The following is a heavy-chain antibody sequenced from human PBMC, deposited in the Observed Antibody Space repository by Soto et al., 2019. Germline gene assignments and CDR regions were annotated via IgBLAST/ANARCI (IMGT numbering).Heavy chain of an antibody. CDR1: GFTFSSYG. D-gene: IGHD4-17*01. CDR2: IWYDGSNK. CDR3: AKDYSTVTTDPLSVVLFDY. J-gene: IGHJ4*01. V-gene: IGHV3-33*06. Sequence: GGSLRLSCAASGFTFSSYGMHWVRQAPGKGLEWVAVIWYDGSNKYYADSVKGRFAISRDNSKNTLYLQMNSLRAEDTAVYYCAKDYSTVTTDPLSVVLFDYWGLGALVTVSS.